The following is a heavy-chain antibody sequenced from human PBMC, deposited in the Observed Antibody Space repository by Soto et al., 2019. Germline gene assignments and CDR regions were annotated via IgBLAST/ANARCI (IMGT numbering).Heavy chain of an antibody. J-gene: IGHJ4*02. CDR2: ISDYNGNT. D-gene: IGHD3-3*02. Sequence: GQLVQSGAEIKKPWASVKVSCKASGYTFTTYGISWVRQAPGQGLEWMGWISDYNGNTHYAQKLQGRVTMTTDTSTSTAYVELRSLRSDDTAVYYCARGHFPDASGSFDYWGQGTLVTVSS. CDR1: GYTFTTYG. CDR3: ARGHFPDASGSFDY. V-gene: IGHV1-18*04.